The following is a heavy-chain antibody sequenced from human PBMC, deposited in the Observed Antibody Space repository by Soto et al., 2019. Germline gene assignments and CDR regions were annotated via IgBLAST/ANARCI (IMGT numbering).Heavy chain of an antibody. CDR3: AKGGAILAAGIRVYLYNAMDV. D-gene: IGHD6-13*01. CDR2: INPNSGDT. V-gene: IGHV1-2*02. CDR1: GYTFTGYY. Sequence: ASVKVSCKASGYTFTGYYVHWVRQAPGQGLEWMGWINPNSGDTYLAQRFQGRVTMNRDTSIGTAYMELRGLTSDDTAEYYCAKGGAILAAGIRVYLYNAMDVWGQGTTVTVSS. J-gene: IGHJ6*02.